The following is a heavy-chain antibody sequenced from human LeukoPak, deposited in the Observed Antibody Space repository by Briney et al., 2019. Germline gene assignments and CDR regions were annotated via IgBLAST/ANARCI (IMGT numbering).Heavy chain of an antibody. J-gene: IGHJ4*02. Sequence: GSLRLSCAASGFTVSSNYMSWIRQPPGKGLEWIGEINHSGSTNYNPSLKSRVTISVDTSKNQFSLKLSSVTAADTAVYYCARRRRYCSGGSCYYFDYWGQGTLVTVSS. CDR1: GFTVSSNY. D-gene: IGHD2-15*01. V-gene: IGHV4-34*01. CDR2: INHSGST. CDR3: ARRRRYCSGGSCYYFDY.